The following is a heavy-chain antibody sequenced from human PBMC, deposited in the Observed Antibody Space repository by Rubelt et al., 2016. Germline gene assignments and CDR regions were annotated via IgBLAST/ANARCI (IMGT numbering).Heavy chain of an antibody. J-gene: IGHJ4*02. CDR1: GYTFTSYA. CDR2: INVGNGNT. Sequence: QVQLVQSGAEVKKPGASVKVSCKASGYTFTSYAMHWVRQAPGQRLEWMGWINVGNGNTKYSQKFQGRVTVTRETSARTAYRELSSLRSEDTAVYYCARGYCSGGSCYYFDYWGQGTLVTVSS. V-gene: IGHV1-3*01. D-gene: IGHD2-15*01. CDR3: ARGYCSGGSCYYFDY.